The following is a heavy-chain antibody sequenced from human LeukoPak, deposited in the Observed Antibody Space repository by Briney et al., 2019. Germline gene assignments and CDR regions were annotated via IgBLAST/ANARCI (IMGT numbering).Heavy chain of an antibody. CDR3: ARDRGGSTSPYYYMDV. CDR2: ISGSGGST. J-gene: IGHJ6*03. Sequence: GGSLRLSCAASGFTFSSYAMSWVRQAPGKGLEWVSAISGSGGSTYYAASVKGRFTISRDNSKNTLYLQMNSLRAEDTAVYYCARDRGGSTSPYYYMDVWGKGTTVTVSS. V-gene: IGHV3-23*01. D-gene: IGHD2-2*01. CDR1: GFTFSSYA.